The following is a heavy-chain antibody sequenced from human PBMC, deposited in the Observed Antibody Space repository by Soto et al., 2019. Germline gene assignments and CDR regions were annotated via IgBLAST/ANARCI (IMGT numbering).Heavy chain of an antibody. CDR2: TYYRSKWYN. J-gene: IGHJ6*02. V-gene: IGHV6-1*01. Sequence: PXQTLSLTCAISGYSVSSNSAAWNLIRQSPSRGLEWLGRTYYRSKWYNDYAVSVKSRITINPDTSKNQFSLQLNSVTPEDTAVYYCARSREAGTIYGMDVWGQGTTVTVSS. CDR1: GYSVSSNSAA. CDR3: ARSREAGTIYGMDV. D-gene: IGHD1-7*01.